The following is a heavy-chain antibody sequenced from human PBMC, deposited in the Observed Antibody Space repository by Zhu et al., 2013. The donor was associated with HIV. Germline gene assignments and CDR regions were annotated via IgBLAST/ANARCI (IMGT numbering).Heavy chain of an antibody. CDR3: ARVNTRNGITMVRGVIIHIGGDWFDP. J-gene: IGHJ5*02. Sequence: QVQLVQSGAEVKKPGASVKVSCKASGYTFTSYAMHWVRQAPGQRLEWMGWINAGNGNTKYSQKFQGRVTITRDTSASTAYMELSSLRSEDTAVYYCARVNTRNGITMVRGVIIHIGGDWFDPWGQGTLVTVSS. D-gene: IGHD3-10*01. V-gene: IGHV1-3*01. CDR1: GYTFTSYA. CDR2: INAGNGNT.